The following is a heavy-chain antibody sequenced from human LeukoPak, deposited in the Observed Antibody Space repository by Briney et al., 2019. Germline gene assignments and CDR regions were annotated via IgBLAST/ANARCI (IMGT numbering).Heavy chain of an antibody. J-gene: IGHJ3*02. D-gene: IGHD2-15*01. V-gene: IGHV1-2*02. CDR2: INPNSGGT. CDR1: GYTFTGYY. Sequence: ASVKVSCKASGYTFTGYYMHWVRQAPGQGLEWMGWINPNSGGTNYAQKFQGRVTMTRDTSISTAYMELSRLRSDDTAVYYCAREGDVVAAHGDAFDIWGQGTMVTVSS. CDR3: AREGDVVAAHGDAFDI.